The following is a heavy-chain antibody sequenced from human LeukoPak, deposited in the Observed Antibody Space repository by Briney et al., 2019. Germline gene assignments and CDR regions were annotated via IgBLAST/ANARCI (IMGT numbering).Heavy chain of an antibody. J-gene: IGHJ4*02. CDR1: GGSISSYY. CDR3: ARGSVKIAAAGTGDY. Sequence: PLETLSLTCTVSGGSISSYYWSWIRQPAGKGLEWIGRIYTSGSTNYNPSLKSRVTMSVDTSKNQFSLKLSSVTAADTAVYYCARGSVKIAAAGTGDYWGQGTLVTVSS. CDR2: IYTSGST. V-gene: IGHV4-4*07. D-gene: IGHD6-13*01.